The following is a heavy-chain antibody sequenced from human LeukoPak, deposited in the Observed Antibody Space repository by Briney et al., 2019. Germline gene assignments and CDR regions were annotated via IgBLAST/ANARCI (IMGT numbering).Heavy chain of an antibody. Sequence: GGSLRLSCAASAFTFSNYWMHWDRQAPGKGLVWVSRINSDGSSRSYADSVKGRFTISRDNAKNTLYLQMNSLRAEDTAVYYCARDSGYSGYDRFDYWGQGTLVTVSS. J-gene: IGHJ4*02. CDR2: INSDGSSR. V-gene: IGHV3-74*01. D-gene: IGHD5-12*01. CDR3: ARDSGYSGYDRFDY. CDR1: AFTFSNYW.